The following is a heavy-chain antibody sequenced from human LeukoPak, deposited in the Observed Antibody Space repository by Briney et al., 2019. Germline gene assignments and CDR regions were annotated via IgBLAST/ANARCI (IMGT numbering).Heavy chain of an antibody. CDR2: IYYGGTA. CDR3: ARQTGTSSAWYGASDI. J-gene: IGHJ3*02. Sequence: SETLSLTCTVSGDSISSTGYYWGWIRQPPGKGLEWIGSIYYGGTANYNPSLRSRVTISVDTSKNHFSLKLNSVTAADTGVYFCARQTGTSSAWYGASDIWGQGAMVTVSS. D-gene: IGHD6-19*01. CDR1: GDSISSTGYY. V-gene: IGHV4-39*01.